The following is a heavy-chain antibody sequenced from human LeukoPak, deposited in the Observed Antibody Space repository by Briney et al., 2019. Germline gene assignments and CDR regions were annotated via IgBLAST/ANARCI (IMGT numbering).Heavy chain of an antibody. Sequence: ASVKVSCKASGYTFATYGIKWVRQAPGQALEYMGWINPDNGNTNYAQNLQGRVTMTTDTSTNTAYMELRSLRTDDTAVYYCARALYDFWSGPDYWGQGTLVTVSS. CDR2: INPDNGNT. CDR3: ARALYDFWSGPDY. CDR1: GYTFATYG. V-gene: IGHV1-18*01. D-gene: IGHD3/OR15-3a*01. J-gene: IGHJ4*02.